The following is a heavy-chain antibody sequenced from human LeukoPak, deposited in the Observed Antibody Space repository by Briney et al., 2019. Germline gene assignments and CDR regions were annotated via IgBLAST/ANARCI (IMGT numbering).Heavy chain of an antibody. CDR1: GGSFSAYY. J-gene: IGHJ4*02. D-gene: IGHD2/OR15-2a*01. V-gene: IGHV4-34*01. CDR2: INHSGST. Sequence: SETLSLTCAVYGGSFSAYYWSWIRQPPGKGLEWIGEINHSGSTNYNPSLESRVNISVDTSKNQLSLKLSSVTAADTAVYYCARVDKNGGTTFDYWGQGTLVTVSS. CDR3: ARVDKNGGTTFDY.